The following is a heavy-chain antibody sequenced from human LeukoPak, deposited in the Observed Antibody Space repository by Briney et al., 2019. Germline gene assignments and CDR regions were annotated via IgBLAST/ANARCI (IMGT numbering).Heavy chain of an antibody. CDR2: IYHSGST. CDR1: GYSISSGYY. J-gene: IGHJ4*02. CDR3: ARVPIGDY. D-gene: IGHD2-21*01. V-gene: IGHV4-38-2*02. Sequence: SETLSLTCTVSGYSISSGYYWGWIRQPPGKGLEWIGSIYHSGSTYYNPSLKSRVTISVDTSKNQFSLKLSSVTAADTAVYYCARVPIGDYWGQGTPVTVSS.